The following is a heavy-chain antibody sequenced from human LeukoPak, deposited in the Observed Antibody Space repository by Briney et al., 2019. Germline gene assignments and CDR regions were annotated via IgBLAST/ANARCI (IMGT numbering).Heavy chain of an antibody. CDR1: GGSLSISSYY. CDR2: IYYSGST. CDR3: ARYCSSTSCYGD. Sequence: SETLSLTRTVSGGSLSISSYYWGWIRQPPGKGLEWIGSIYYSGSTYYNPSLKSRVTRSVDTYTNHFSLKLSSVTAADTAVYYCARYCSSTSCYGDWGQGTLVTVSS. J-gene: IGHJ4*02. D-gene: IGHD2-2*01. V-gene: IGHV4-39*02.